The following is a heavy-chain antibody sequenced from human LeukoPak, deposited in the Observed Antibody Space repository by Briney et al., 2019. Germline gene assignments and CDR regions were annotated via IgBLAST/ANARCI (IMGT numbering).Heavy chain of an antibody. CDR1: GFTFSSYA. CDR2: ISSSSSYI. Sequence: GGSLRLSYAASGFTFSSYAMHWVRQAPGKGLEWVSSISSSSSYIYYADSVKGRFTISRDNAKNSLYLQMNSLRAEDTAVYYCARDRLRFLEWFTTPDAFDIWGQGTMVTVSS. CDR3: ARDRLRFLEWFTTPDAFDI. J-gene: IGHJ3*02. V-gene: IGHV3-21*01. D-gene: IGHD3-3*01.